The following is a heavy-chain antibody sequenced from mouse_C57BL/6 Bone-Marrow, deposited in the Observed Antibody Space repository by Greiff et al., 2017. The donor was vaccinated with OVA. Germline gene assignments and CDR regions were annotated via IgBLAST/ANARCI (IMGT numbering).Heavy chain of an antibody. CDR2: IDPSDSYT. V-gene: IGHV1-59*01. D-gene: IGHD2-4*01. J-gene: IGHJ2*01. CDR3: ASYDYDV. CDR1: GYTFTSYW. Sequence: QVQLQQSGAELVRPGTSVKLSCKASGYTFTSYWMHWVKQRPGQGLEWIGVIDPSDSYTNYNQKFKGKATLTVDTSSSTAYMQLSSLTSEDSAVYYCASYDYDVWGQGTTLTVSS.